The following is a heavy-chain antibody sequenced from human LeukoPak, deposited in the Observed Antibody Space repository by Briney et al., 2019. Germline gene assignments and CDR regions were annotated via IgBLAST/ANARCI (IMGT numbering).Heavy chain of an antibody. J-gene: IGHJ4*02. CDR1: GFTFSSYA. D-gene: IGHD3-3*01. V-gene: IGHV3-23*01. CDR3: AKSVIFWSGYFGYYFDY. Sequence: PGGSLRLSCAASGFTFSSYAMSWVRQAPGKGLEWVSAISGSGGSTYYADSVKGRFTISRDNSKNTLYLQMNSLGAEDTAVYYCAKSVIFWSGYFGYYFDYWGQGTLVTVSS. CDR2: ISGSGGST.